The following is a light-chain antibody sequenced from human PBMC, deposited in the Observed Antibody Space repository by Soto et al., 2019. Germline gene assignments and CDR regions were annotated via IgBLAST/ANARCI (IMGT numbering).Light chain of an antibody. CDR2: RYS. CDR1: SSNIGTGYD. Sequence: QSVLTQPPSVSGAPGQRVTISCTGSSSNIGTGYDVHWYQQVPGTAPKLLMYRYSNRPSGVPDRFSGSKSGASASLAITGLQAEDEADYYCQSYDNSLSGYVLGTGTKVTVL. CDR3: QSYDNSLSGYV. V-gene: IGLV1-40*01. J-gene: IGLJ1*01.